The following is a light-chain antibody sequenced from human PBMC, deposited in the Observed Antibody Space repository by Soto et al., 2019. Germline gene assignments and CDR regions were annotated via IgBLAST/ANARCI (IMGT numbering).Light chain of an antibody. CDR2: AAS. V-gene: IGKV1-12*01. J-gene: IGKJ2*01. Sequence: DIQMTQSPSSVSSSVGDRVTITCGASQGISSWLAWYHQKPGKDPKLLIYAASSLQIGVPSRFNDSGSGTDVTRTISSLQPEDFSTYYFREANSFPYTVGQGTNLEIK. CDR1: QGISSW. CDR3: REANSFPYT.